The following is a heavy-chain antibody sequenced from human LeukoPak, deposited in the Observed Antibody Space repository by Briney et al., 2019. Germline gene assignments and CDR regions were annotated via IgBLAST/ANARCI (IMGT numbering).Heavy chain of an antibody. J-gene: IGHJ4*02. V-gene: IGHV3-53*04. CDR1: GFTVSSNY. CDR3: ARVGGYGDYSFSY. Sequence: GGSLRLSCAASGFTVSSNYMSWVRQAPGKGLEGVSVIYSGGSTYYADSVKGRFTLSRHNSKNTLYLQMNSLRAEDTAVYYCARVGGYGDYSFSYWGQGTLVTVSS. D-gene: IGHD4-17*01. CDR2: IYSGGST.